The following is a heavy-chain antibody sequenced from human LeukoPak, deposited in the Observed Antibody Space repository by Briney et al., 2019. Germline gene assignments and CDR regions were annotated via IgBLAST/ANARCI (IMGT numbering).Heavy chain of an antibody. D-gene: IGHD6-13*01. J-gene: IGHJ3*02. Sequence: SETLSLTCAVYGGSFSGYYWSWIRQPPGKGLEWIGEINHSGSTNYNPSLKSRVTISVDTSKNQFSLKLSSVTAADTAVYYCARGHSSSWYGAFDSWGQGTMVTVSA. V-gene: IGHV4-34*01. CDR1: GGSFSGYY. CDR3: ARGHSSSWYGAFDS. CDR2: INHSGST.